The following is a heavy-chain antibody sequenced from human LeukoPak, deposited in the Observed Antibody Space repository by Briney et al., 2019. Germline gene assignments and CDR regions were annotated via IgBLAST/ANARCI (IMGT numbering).Heavy chain of an antibody. Sequence: PGGSLRLSCAASGFTFTSYEMNWVRQAPGKGLEWVSYISSSGSTIYYADSVKGRFTISRDSAKNSLYLQMNSLRAEDTAVYYCAGGGPEEDYFDYWGQGTLVTVSS. D-gene: IGHD1-14*01. CDR1: GFTFTSYE. CDR3: AGGGPEEDYFDY. J-gene: IGHJ4*02. CDR2: ISSSGSTI. V-gene: IGHV3-48*03.